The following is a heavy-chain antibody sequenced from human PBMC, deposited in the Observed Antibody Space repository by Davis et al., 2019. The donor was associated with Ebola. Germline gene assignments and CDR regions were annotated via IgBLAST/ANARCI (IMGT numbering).Heavy chain of an antibody. J-gene: IGHJ6*03. V-gene: IGHV2-70*01. D-gene: IGHD3-10*01. CDR1: GFSLSTSGVG. CDR2: IDWDDDK. Sequence: SGPTLVKPTQTLTLTCTFSGFSLSTSGVGVGWIRQPPGKALEWLALIDWDDDKYYSTSLKTRLTISKDTSKNQVVLTMTNMDPVDTATYYCARTDLSGVGDLSPMDVWGKGTTVTVSS. CDR3: ARTDLSGVGDLSPMDV.